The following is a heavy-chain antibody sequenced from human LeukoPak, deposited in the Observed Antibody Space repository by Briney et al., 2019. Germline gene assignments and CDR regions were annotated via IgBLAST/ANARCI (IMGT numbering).Heavy chain of an antibody. V-gene: IGHV1-69*13. CDR1: GGTFSSYA. J-gene: IGHJ4*02. D-gene: IGHD5-18*01. Sequence: SVKVSCKASGGTFSSYAISWVRQAPGQGLEWVGGIIPIFGTANYAQKFQGRVTITADESTSTAYMELSSLRSEDTAVYYCARGGRYSYGPVDYWGQGTLVTVSS. CDR3: ARGGRYSYGPVDY. CDR2: IIPIFGTA.